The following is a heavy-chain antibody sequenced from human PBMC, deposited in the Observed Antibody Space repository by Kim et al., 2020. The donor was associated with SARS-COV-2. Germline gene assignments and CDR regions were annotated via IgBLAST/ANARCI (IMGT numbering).Heavy chain of an antibody. J-gene: IGHJ3*01. CDR3: ARGRTSASHLLLDTFD. Sequence: GGSLRLSCTGSGFTFSAYNINWVRQAPGKGLEWVSLVSSGSRFIYYAESVQGRFTISRDNAKDSVDLQMYSLRADDTAVYFCARGRTSASHLLLDTFD. D-gene: IGHD1-1*01. CDR2: VSSGSRFI. CDR1: GFTFSAYN. V-gene: IGHV3-21*01.